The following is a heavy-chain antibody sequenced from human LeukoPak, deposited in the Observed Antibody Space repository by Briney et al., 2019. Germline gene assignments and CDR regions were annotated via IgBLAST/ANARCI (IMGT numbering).Heavy chain of an antibody. Sequence: ASVKVSCKASGYNFDVYGISGVRQAPGQGLEWMAWISAYNGNTNFVQELQDRVTMTTDTSTSTAYLELRNLRSDDTAIYYCARAGAGDVSHSGLIVWIGDHDYWGQGTLVSVSS. CDR2: ISAYNGNT. CDR1: GYNFDVYG. V-gene: IGHV1-18*01. J-gene: IGHJ4*02. D-gene: IGHD1-26*01. CDR3: ARAGAGDVSHSGLIVWIGDHDY.